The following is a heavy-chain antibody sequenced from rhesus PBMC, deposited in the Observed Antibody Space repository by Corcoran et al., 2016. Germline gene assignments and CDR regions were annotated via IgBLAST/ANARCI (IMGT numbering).Heavy chain of an antibody. CDR3: ARAAAGRDSLDV. Sequence: QVQLPESGPGLVKPSETLYLTCAVSGSSLSSGYGWGWLRRPPGKGLEWIGQIYGGSGSTYYNPSLKSRVTVSKDTSKNQFSLKLSSVTAADTAVYYCARAAAGRDSLDVWGRGVLVTVSS. J-gene: IGHJ5-2*02. D-gene: IGHD6S26*01. CDR1: GSSLSSGYG. CDR2: IYGGSGST. V-gene: IGHV4-127*01.